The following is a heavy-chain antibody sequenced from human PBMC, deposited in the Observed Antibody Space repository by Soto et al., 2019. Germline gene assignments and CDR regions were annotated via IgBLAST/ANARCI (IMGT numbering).Heavy chain of an antibody. CDR1: GYTFTNYG. Sequence: GASVKVSCKASGYTFTNYGVIWLRQAPGQGLEWMGWINPYTGNTNYAQKVQGRVTMTTDTSTSTAYMELRSLRSDDTAVYYCARVPTDSSGYYKYYFDYWGQGTLVTVSS. CDR3: ARVPTDSSGYYKYYFDY. J-gene: IGHJ4*02. D-gene: IGHD3-22*01. V-gene: IGHV1-18*04. CDR2: INPYTGNT.